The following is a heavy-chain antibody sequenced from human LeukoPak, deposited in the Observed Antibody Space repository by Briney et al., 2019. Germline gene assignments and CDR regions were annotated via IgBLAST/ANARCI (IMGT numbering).Heavy chain of an antibody. J-gene: IGHJ4*02. CDR2: IYTSGST. CDR3: ARIRSFYDSSGFDY. V-gene: IGHV4-4*07. Sequence: PSETLSLTYTVSGGSISSYYWSWIRQPAGKGLEWIGRIYTSGSTNYNPSLKSRVTMSVDTSKNQFSLKLSSVTAADTAVYYCARIRSFYDSSGFDYWGQGTLVTVSS. D-gene: IGHD3-22*01. CDR1: GGSISSYY.